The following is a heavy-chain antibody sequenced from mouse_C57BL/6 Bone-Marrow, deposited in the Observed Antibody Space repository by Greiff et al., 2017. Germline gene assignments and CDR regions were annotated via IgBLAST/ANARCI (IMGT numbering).Heavy chain of an antibody. Sequence: EVMLVESGGGLVQPGGSLKLSCAASGFTFSDYGMAWVRQAPRKGPEWVAFISNLAYSIYYADTVTGRCTIARANAKNTLYLEMSSLRSEDTARYYCARRGYDYEGFSYWGQGTLVTVSA. D-gene: IGHD2-4*01. V-gene: IGHV5-15*01. CDR3: ARRGYDYEGFSY. CDR1: GFTFSDYG. J-gene: IGHJ3*01. CDR2: ISNLAYSI.